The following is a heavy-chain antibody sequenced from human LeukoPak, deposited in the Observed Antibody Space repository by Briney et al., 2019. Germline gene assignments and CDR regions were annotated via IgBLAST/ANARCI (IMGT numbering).Heavy chain of an antibody. CDR2: INHSGST. Sequence: SETLSLTCAVYGGSFSGYYWSWIRLPPGKGLEWIGEINHSGSTNYNPPLKSRVTISVDTSKNQFSLKLSSVTAPDTAVYYCASLNSGGWYFDLWGRGTLVTVSS. D-gene: IGHD4-23*01. V-gene: IGHV4-34*01. CDR1: GGSFSGYY. CDR3: ASLNSGGWYFDL. J-gene: IGHJ2*01.